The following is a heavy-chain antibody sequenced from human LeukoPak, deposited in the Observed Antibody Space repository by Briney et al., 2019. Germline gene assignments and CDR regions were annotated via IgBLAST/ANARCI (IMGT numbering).Heavy chain of an antibody. V-gene: IGHV1-69*13. CDR1: GGTFSSYA. Sequence: SVKVSCKASGGTFSSYAISWVRQAPGQGLEWMGGIIPIFGTANYAQKFQGRVTITADESTSTAYMELSSLRSEDTAAYYCARDIAVAGTLWFDPWGQGTLVTVSS. J-gene: IGHJ5*02. CDR2: IIPIFGTA. D-gene: IGHD6-19*01. CDR3: ARDIAVAGTLWFDP.